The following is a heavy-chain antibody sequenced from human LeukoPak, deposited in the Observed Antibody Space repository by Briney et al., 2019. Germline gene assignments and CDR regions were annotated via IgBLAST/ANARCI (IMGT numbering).Heavy chain of an antibody. V-gene: IGHV3-48*01. CDR3: ARTLSSCTGGKCYTSYYYAMDV. CDR1: GFSFSSYG. CDR2: ISSNSRTI. D-gene: IGHD2-8*02. J-gene: IGHJ6*02. Sequence: GGSLRLSCAASGFSFSSYGMNWVRPAPGKGLDLLSYISSNSRTIYYADSVRGRFTISRDNAENSLYLQMRSLRAEDTAVFYCARTLSSCTGGKCYTSYYYAMDVWGQGTTVTVSS.